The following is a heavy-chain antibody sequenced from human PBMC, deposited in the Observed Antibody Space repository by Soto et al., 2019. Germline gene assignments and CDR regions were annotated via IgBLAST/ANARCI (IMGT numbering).Heavy chain of an antibody. D-gene: IGHD5-18*01. CDR2: IYYSGST. Sequence: KPSETLSLTCTVSGGSISSGGYYWSWIRQHPGKGLEWIGYIYYSGSTYYNPSLKSRVTISVDTSKNQFSLKLSSVTAADTAVYYCARKGPAMVDYYYGMDVWGQGTTVTVSS. CDR1: GGSISSGGYY. CDR3: ARKGPAMVDYYYGMDV. V-gene: IGHV4-31*03. J-gene: IGHJ6*02.